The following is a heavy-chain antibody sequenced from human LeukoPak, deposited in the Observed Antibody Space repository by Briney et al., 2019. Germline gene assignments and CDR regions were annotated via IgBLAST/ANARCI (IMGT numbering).Heavy chain of an antibody. CDR3: GRDALVGYLSFYYMDV. D-gene: IGHD2-15*01. Sequence: SETLSLTCTVSGGPIISHYWTWIRQSPVKGLEWIGDISNSGSTSYNPSLKSRVTISIDTSKNQFSLKLSSVTAADTAVYYCGRDALVGYLSFYYMDVWGKGTTVTVSS. CDR1: GGPIISHY. V-gene: IGHV4-59*11. CDR2: ISNSGST. J-gene: IGHJ6*03.